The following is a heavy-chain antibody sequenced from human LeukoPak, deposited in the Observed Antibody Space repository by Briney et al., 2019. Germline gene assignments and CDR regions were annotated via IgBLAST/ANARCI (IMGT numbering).Heavy chain of an antibody. CDR2: ISYDGSNK. D-gene: IGHD5-18*01. CDR1: GFTFSSYG. V-gene: IGHV3-30*18. CDR3: AKAKRRGTAMVPDAFDI. Sequence: GGSLRLSCAASGFTFSSYGMHWVRQAPGKGLEWVAVISYDGSNKYYADSVKGRFTISRDNSKNTLYLQMNSLRAEDTAVYYCAKAKRRGTAMVPDAFDIWGQGTMVTVSS. J-gene: IGHJ3*02.